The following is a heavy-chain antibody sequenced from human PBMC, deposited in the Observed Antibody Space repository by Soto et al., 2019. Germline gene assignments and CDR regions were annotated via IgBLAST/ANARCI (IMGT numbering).Heavy chain of an antibody. V-gene: IGHV4-30-4*01. CDR1: GASIGSGDNY. Sequence: QVQLQESGPGLVKPSQTLSLTCTVSGASIGSGDNYWSWIRQPPGKGLVWIGYIYISGTTYYNSSLKSRVTISVDMSKNQFSLNLYSVTGADTAVYYCARVTAPSVWHGMDVWGQGTTVTVSS. CDR3: ARVTAPSVWHGMDV. D-gene: IGHD2-21*02. J-gene: IGHJ6*02. CDR2: IYISGTT.